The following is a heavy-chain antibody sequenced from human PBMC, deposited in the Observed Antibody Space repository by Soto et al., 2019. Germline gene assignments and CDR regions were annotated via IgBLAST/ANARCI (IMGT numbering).Heavy chain of an antibody. V-gene: IGHV1-58*01. D-gene: IGHD4-4*01. CDR2: IVVGSGNT. J-gene: IGHJ6*02. CDR3: AATPVLSRPTVTDYYYYGMDV. Sequence: SVKVSCKASGFTFTSSAVQWVRQARGQRLEWIGWIVVGSGNTNYAQKFQERVTTTRDMSTSTAYMELSSLRSEDTAVYYCAATPVLSRPTVTDYYYYGMDVWG. CDR1: GFTFTSSA.